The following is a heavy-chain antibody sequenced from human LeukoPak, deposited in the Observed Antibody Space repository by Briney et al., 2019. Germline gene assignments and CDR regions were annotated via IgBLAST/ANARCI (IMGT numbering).Heavy chain of an antibody. CDR1: GFTFSTCA. CDR3: AKADRGWGVITKD. J-gene: IGHJ4*02. Sequence: GGSLSLSCAASGFTFSTCAMSWVRQAPGKGLEWVSAIGGSGDFTYYAEYVRGRFTISRDNSKKALYLQMNSLRAEDTAVYYCAKADRGWGVITKDWGQGTLVTVSS. D-gene: IGHD3-10*01. CDR2: IGGSGDFT. V-gene: IGHV3-23*01.